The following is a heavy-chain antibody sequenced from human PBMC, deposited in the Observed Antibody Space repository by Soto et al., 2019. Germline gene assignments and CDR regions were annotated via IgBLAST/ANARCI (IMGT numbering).Heavy chain of an antibody. V-gene: IGHV3-49*04. CDR3: TRASSLDFDF. D-gene: IGHD3-16*01. CDR2: IRRNAYGGTT. Sequence: GGSLRLSCTTSGFTFGDYALSWVRQAPGKGLEWVGFIRRNAYGGTTDYAASVRGRFTISRDDSKSIAYLQMNSLRTEDTALYYCTRASSLDFDFWGQGTLVTVSS. J-gene: IGHJ4*02. CDR1: GFTFGDYA.